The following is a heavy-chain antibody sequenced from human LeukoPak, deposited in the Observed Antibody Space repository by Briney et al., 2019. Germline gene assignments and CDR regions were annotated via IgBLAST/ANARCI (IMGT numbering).Heavy chain of an antibody. Sequence: GGSLRLSCAAPGISFRSYGMHWVRQAPGKGLEWVTFIWYDASNKYYAESVKGRFTISRDNSRNTVFLQMNSLRAEDTAIYYCATDISTHYFGSWGQGTLVTVSS. CDR1: GISFRSYG. J-gene: IGHJ4*02. V-gene: IGHV3-30*02. D-gene: IGHD3-9*01. CDR3: ATDISTHYFGS. CDR2: IWYDASNK.